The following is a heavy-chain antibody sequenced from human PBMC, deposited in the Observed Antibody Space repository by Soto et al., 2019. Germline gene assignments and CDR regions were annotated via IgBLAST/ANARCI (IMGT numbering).Heavy chain of an antibody. V-gene: IGHV4-39*01. J-gene: IGHJ4*02. D-gene: IGHD3-16*01. CDR3: ARQPRGPGYGERGLYFDH. CDR1: SGSTNSRRDY. Sequence: SGTMSIASTVSSGSTNSRRDYWGWIRQPPGRGLEWIGSVYYSGSTHDNPSPQSRVSISVDTSRNQFSLNLISVTAADTAVYFCARQPRGPGYGERGLYFDHWGQGTLVTGSS. CDR2: VYYSGST.